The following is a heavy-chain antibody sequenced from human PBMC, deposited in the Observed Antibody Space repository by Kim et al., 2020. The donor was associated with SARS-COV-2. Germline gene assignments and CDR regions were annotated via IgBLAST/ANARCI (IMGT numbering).Heavy chain of an antibody. CDR3: ARGWDYDFWSGYYTGPDYYGMDV. CDR2: ISSSSSYI. D-gene: IGHD3-3*01. Sequence: GGSLRLSCAASGFTFSSYSMNWVRQAPGKGLEWVSSISSSSSYIYYADSVKGRFTISRDNAKNSLYLQMNSLRAEDTAVYYCARGWDYDFWSGYYTGPDYYGMDVWGQGTTVTVSS. V-gene: IGHV3-21*01. CDR1: GFTFSSYS. J-gene: IGHJ6*02.